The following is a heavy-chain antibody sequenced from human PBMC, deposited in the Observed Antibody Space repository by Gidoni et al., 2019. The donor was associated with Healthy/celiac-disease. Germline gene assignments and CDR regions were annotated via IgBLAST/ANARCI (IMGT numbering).Heavy chain of an antibody. V-gene: IGHV3-21*01. CDR1: GFTFSSYS. CDR3: ARGRASPVKCMDV. CDR2: ISSSSSYI. D-gene: IGHD2-2*01. Sequence: EVQLVESGGGLVKPGGSLSLSCAASGFTFSSYSMNWVRQAPGKGLEWVSSISSSSSYIYYADSGKGRFTISRDNAKNSLYLQMNSLRAEDTAVYYCARGRASPVKCMDVWGQGTTVTVSS. J-gene: IGHJ6*02.